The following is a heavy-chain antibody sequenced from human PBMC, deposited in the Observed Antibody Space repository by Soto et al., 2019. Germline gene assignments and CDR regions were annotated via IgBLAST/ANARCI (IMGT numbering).Heavy chain of an antibody. D-gene: IGHD4-4*01. CDR2: IYPGDSDT. CDR3: ARHISNSRYYYYAMDV. V-gene: IGHV5-51*01. CDR1: GYTFTDYW. J-gene: IGHJ6*02. Sequence: GESLKISCKGSGYTFTDYWIGWVRQLPGKGLEWMGIIYPGDSDTRCSPSSQGHVTITVDKSTSTAYLQWNTLKASDTAMYYCARHISNSRYYYYAMDVWGQGTTVTVSS.